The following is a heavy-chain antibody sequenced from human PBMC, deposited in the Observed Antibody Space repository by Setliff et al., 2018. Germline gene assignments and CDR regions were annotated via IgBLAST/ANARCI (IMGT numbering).Heavy chain of an antibody. J-gene: IGHJ4*02. V-gene: IGHV4-4*07. CDR1: GGSISNYY. D-gene: IGHD3-10*01. Sequence: PSETLSLTCTVSGGSISNYYWSWIRQPAGKGLEWIGRVSTSGSTNYNPSLKSRVTISVDTSKNQFSLKLSSVTAADTAVYYCAREAYYYGSGSYPLDYWGQGTLVTVSS. CDR3: AREAYYYGSGSYPLDY. CDR2: VSTSGST.